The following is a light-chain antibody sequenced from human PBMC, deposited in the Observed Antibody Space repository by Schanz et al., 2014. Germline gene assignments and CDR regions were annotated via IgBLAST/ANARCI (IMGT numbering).Light chain of an antibody. Sequence: LVLTQSPSASASLGASVKLTCTLNSGHSNYAIAWHQQQAEKGPRYLMKLHSDGSHNKGDGIPDRFSGSSSGAERYLIISSLQSEDEADYYCQSWGTGMRVFGGGTQLTVL. V-gene: IGLV4-69*01. CDR2: LHSDGSH. CDR1: SGHSNYA. CDR3: QSWGTGMRV. J-gene: IGLJ3*02.